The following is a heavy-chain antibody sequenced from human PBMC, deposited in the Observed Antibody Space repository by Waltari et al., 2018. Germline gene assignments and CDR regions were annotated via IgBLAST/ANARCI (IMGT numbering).Heavy chain of an antibody. CDR2: IILLVGKT. CDR1: GGSFRNYA. D-gene: IGHD6-13*01. J-gene: IGHJ3*02. Sequence: QVQLLQSGAEVKKPGSSVKVSCQASGGSFRNYAIRWVRQAPGQGLEWMGGIILLVGKTNYAQKFQGRLTITADESTTIAYMDLSSLRFEDTAVYYCARGSYSSSWFNLKAFHIWGQGTMVTVSS. CDR3: ARGSYSSSWFNLKAFHI. V-gene: IGHV1-69*01.